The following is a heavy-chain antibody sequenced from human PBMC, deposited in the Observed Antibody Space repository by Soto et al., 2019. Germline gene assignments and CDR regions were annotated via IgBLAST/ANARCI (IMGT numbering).Heavy chain of an antibody. CDR3: ARITVETYMLYWSPP. J-gene: IGHJ5*02. Sequence: PSETLSLTCSVSGDSVSSGDYYWSWIRQPPGKGLEWIGHGYFSGSTNYIPSLKSRLTMSVDTAKNQFSLKLNSVTAADTAVYYCARITVETYMLYWSPPRGEGTQVTVS. CDR2: GYFSGST. D-gene: IGHD3-16*01. CDR1: GDSVSSGDYY. V-gene: IGHV4-61*08.